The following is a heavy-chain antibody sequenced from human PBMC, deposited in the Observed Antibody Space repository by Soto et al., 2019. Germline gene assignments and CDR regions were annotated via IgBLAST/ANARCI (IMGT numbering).Heavy chain of an antibody. CDR3: ARGSSIAARSSYYYYGMDV. Sequence: SVKVSCKASGGTFSSYRINWVRQAPGQGLEWVGGIVPIYRTADYAQKFQGRVTITADESARTAYMELSSLRSEDTAVYYCARGSSIAARSSYYYYGMDVWGQGTTVTVSS. CDR1: GGTFSSYR. V-gene: IGHV1-69*13. CDR2: IVPIYRTA. D-gene: IGHD6-6*01. J-gene: IGHJ6*02.